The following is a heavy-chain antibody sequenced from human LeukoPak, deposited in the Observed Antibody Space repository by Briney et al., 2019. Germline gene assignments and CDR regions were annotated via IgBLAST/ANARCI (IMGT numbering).Heavy chain of an antibody. V-gene: IGHV4-4*07. J-gene: IGHJ4*02. CDR2: IYTSGST. D-gene: IGHD5-18*01. Sequence: SETLSLTCTVSGGSISSYYWSWIRQPAGKGLEWIGRIYTSGSTSYNPSLKSRVTISVDKSKNQFSLKLSSVTAADTAVYYCAREADTAMVDYWGQGTLVTVSS. CDR1: GGSISSYY. CDR3: AREADTAMVDY.